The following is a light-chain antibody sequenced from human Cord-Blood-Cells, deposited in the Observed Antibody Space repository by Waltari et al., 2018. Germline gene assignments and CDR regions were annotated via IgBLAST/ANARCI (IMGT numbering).Light chain of an antibody. J-gene: IGKJ4*01. V-gene: IGKV2-28*01. CDR1: QSLLHSNGYNY. Sequence: DIVMTQSPLSLRVTPGEPASISRRSSQSLLHSNGYNYLDWYLQKPGQSPQLLIYLGSNRASGVPDRFSGSGSGTDFTLKISRVEAEDVGVYYCMQALQTPLTFGGGTKVEIK. CDR2: LGS. CDR3: MQALQTPLT.